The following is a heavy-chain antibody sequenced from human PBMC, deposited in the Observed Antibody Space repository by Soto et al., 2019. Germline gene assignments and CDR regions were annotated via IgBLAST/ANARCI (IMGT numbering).Heavy chain of an antibody. D-gene: IGHD3-3*01. CDR3: ARDLTYYDFWSGYYSGRLRAFDI. Sequence: SETLSLTCAVYGGSFSGYYWSWIRQPPGKGLEWTGEINHSGSTNYNPSLKIRVTISVDTSKNQFSLKLSSVTAADTAVYYCARDLTYYDFWSGYYSGRLRAFDIWGQGTMVTVSS. V-gene: IGHV4-34*01. CDR1: GGSFSGYY. J-gene: IGHJ3*02. CDR2: INHSGST.